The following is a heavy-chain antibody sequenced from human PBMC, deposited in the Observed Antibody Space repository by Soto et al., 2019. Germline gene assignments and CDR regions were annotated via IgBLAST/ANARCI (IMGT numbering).Heavy chain of an antibody. CDR2: IIPIFGTA. CDR3: ARAAPAYYDILTGYYVNYYYYGMDV. D-gene: IGHD3-9*01. V-gene: IGHV1-69*13. J-gene: IGHJ6*02. Sequence: SVKVSCKASGGTFSSYAISWVRQAPGQGLEWMGGIIPIFGTANYAQKFQGRVTITADESTSTAYMELSSLRSEDTAVYYCARAAPAYYDILTGYYVNYYYYGMDVWGQGTTVTVS. CDR1: GGTFSSYA.